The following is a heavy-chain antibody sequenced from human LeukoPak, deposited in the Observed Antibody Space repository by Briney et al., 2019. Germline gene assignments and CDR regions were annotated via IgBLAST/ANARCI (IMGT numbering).Heavy chain of an antibody. CDR1: GFTFISYA. CDR2: ISGSGGTT. J-gene: IGHJ4*02. V-gene: IGHV3-23*01. CDR3: AKGNGDYVRWYYFDY. Sequence: GGSLRLSCAASGFTFISYAISWASHDAGEWRGWVSAISGSGGTTYYADSVKGRFTISRDNSKNTLYLQMNSLRAEDTAVYYCAKGNGDYVRWYYFDYWGQGTLVTVSS. D-gene: IGHD4-17*01.